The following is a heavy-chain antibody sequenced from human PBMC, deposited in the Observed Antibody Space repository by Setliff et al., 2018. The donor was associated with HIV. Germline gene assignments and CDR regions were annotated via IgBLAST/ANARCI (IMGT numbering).Heavy chain of an antibody. D-gene: IGHD2-2*01. CDR3: ARAQLPPTYIDV. Sequence: SETLSLTCAVYTGSFSGYYWSWIRQPPGKGLEWIGEITHSRSTNYNPSLKSRATISVDTSKNHFSLKLTSLTAADTAVYYCARAQLPPTYIDVWDSGTTVTV. CDR2: ITHSRST. CDR1: TGSFSGYY. J-gene: IGHJ6*03. V-gene: IGHV4-34*01.